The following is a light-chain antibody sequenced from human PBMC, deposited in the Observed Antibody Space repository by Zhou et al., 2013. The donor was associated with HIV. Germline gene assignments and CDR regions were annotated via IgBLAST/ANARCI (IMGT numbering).Light chain of an antibody. CDR2: RVS. CDR3: MQNIQWPRT. J-gene: IGKJ3*01. V-gene: IGKV2-30*02. Sequence: DVVMTQSPLSLPVTLGQPASISCRSSQSLVHSDGNTYLSWFQQRPGQSPRRLIYRVSNRDSGVPDRFSGGGSGTDFTLTISKVEAEDVGVYYCMQNIQWPRTFGPGTKVDIK. CDR1: QSLVHSDGNTY.